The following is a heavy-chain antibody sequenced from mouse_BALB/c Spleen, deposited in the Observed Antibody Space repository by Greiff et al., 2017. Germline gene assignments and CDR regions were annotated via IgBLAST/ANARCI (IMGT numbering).Heavy chain of an antibody. Sequence: VQLKQSAADLVRPGASVKMSCKASGYTFTSYSMHWVKQRPGQGLEWIGYINPSSGYTEYNQKVKDKTTLTADKSSSTAYLQLSSLTAEDAAVYYCASSTTETAMDYWGQGTTGTVSS. CDR3: ASSTTETAMDY. CDR2: INPSSGYT. J-gene: IGHJ4*01. V-gene: IGHV1-4*02. D-gene: IGHD2-12*01. CDR1: GYTFTSYS.